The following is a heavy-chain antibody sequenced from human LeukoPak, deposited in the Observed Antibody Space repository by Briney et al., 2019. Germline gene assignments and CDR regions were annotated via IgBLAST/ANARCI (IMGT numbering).Heavy chain of an antibody. Sequence: GGSLRLSCAASGFTFSSYGMHWVRQAPGKGLEWVAVIWYDGSNKYYADSVKGRFTISGDNSKNTLYLQMNSLRAEDTAVYYCAKDSSGGTDAFDIWGQGTMVTVSS. CDR2: IWYDGSNK. D-gene: IGHD4-23*01. V-gene: IGHV3-33*06. CDR3: AKDSSGGTDAFDI. J-gene: IGHJ3*02. CDR1: GFTFSSYG.